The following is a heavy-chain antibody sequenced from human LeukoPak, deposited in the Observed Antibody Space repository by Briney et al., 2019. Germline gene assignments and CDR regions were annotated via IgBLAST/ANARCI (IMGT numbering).Heavy chain of an antibody. V-gene: IGHV4-34*01. J-gene: IGHJ4*02. Sequence: XXGXYWSWIRQPPGKGLEWIGEINHSGSTNYNPSLKSRVTISVDTSKNQFSLKLSSVTAADTAVYYCARGPYCSGGSCSVAFDYWGQGTLVTVSS. CDR2: INHSGST. CDR3: ARGPYCSGGSCSVAFDY. CDR1: XXGXY. D-gene: IGHD2-15*01.